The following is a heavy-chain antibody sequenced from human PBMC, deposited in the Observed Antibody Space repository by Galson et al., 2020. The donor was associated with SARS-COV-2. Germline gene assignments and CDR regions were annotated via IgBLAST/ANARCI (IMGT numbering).Heavy chain of an antibody. J-gene: IGHJ4*02. Sequence: GESLKISCKVSGYTLTELSMHWVRQAPGKGLEWMGGFDPEDGETIYAQKFQGRVTMTEDTSTDTAYMGLSSLRSEDTAVYYCATSVRYQLLVIWEPFDYWGQGTLVTVSS. D-gene: IGHD2-2*01. CDR1: GYTLTELS. CDR2: FDPEDGET. V-gene: IGHV1-24*01. CDR3: ATSVRYQLLVIWEPFDY.